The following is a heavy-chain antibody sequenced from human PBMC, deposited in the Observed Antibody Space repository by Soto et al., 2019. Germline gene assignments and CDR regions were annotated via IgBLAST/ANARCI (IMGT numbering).Heavy chain of an antibody. CDR3: ARGSGAFWFDP. J-gene: IGHJ5*02. V-gene: IGHV4-59*08. CDR2: IYYSGST. Sequence: PSETLSLPCTVSGGSISSYYWSWIRQPPGKGLERIGYIYYSGSTNYNPSLKSRVTLSVDTSKYQFSLKLSSVTAADTAVYYCARGSGAFWFDPWGQGTLVTVSS. CDR1: GGSISSYY.